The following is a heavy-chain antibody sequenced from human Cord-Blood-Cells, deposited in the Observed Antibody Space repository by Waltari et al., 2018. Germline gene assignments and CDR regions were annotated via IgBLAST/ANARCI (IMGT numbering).Heavy chain of an antibody. V-gene: IGHV3-21*01. CDR2: ISSSSSYI. Sequence: EVQLVESGGGLVKPGGSLRLSCAAPGFTFSSYSMNWVSQAPGKGLEWVSSISSSSSYIYYADSVKGRFTISRDNAKNSLYLQMNSLRAEDTAVYYCARDRYCSSTSCYDYWGQGTLVTVSS. D-gene: IGHD2-2*01. CDR3: ARDRYCSSTSCYDY. CDR1: GFTFSSYS. J-gene: IGHJ4*02.